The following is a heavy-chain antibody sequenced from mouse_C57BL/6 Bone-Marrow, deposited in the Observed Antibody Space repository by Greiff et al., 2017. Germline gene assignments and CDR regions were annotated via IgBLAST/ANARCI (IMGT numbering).Heavy chain of an antibody. Sequence: EVKLQESGGDLVKPGGSLKLSCAASGFTFSSYGMSWVRQTPDKRLECVATISSGGSYTYYPDSVKGRFTISRDNAKNTLYLQMSSLKSEDTAMYYCAREEVSFAYWGQGTLVTVSA. CDR3: AREEVSFAY. V-gene: IGHV5-6*01. J-gene: IGHJ3*01. CDR2: ISSGGSYT. CDR1: GFTFSSYG.